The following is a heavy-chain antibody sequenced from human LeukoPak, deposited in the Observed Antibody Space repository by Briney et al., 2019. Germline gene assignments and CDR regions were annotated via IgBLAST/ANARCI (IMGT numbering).Heavy chain of an antibody. CDR1: GYTFTGYY. D-gene: IGHD6-13*01. J-gene: IGHJ5*02. V-gene: IGHV1-2*02. Sequence: ASVTVSCKTSGYTFTGYYMHWVRQAPGQGLEWMGWINPNSGGTNYAQKFQGRVTMTRDTSISTAYMELSRLRSDDTAVYYCARNASEAAAGEDWFDPWGQGTLVTVSS. CDR2: INPNSGGT. CDR3: ARNASEAAAGEDWFDP.